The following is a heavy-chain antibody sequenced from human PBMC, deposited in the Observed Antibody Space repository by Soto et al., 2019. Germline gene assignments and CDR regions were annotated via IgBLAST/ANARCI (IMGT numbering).Heavy chain of an antibody. CDR3: ARKMAAAIDAFDI. CDR1: GFTFSDYY. J-gene: IGHJ3*02. V-gene: IGHV3-11*06. Sequence: GGSLRLSCAASGFTFSDYYMSWIRQAPGKGLEWVSYISSSSSYTNYADSVKGRFTISRDNAKNSLYLQMNSLRAEDTAVYYCARKMAAAIDAFDIWGQGTMVTVSS. D-gene: IGHD6-13*01. CDR2: ISSSSSYT.